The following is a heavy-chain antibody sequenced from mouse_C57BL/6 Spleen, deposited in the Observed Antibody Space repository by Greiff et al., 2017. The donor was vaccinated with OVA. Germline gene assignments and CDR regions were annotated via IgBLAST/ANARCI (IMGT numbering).Heavy chain of an antibody. J-gene: IGHJ3*01. CDR1: GYTFTSYW. D-gene: IGHD1-1*01. Sequence: QVQLQQPGAELVKPGASVKLSCKASGYTFTSYWMQWVKQRPGQGLEWIGEIDPSDSYTNYNKKFKGKATLTVDTSSSTAYMQLSSLTSEDSAVYYGARPDYCGSSPFAYWGQGTLVTVSA. CDR3: ARPDYCGSSPFAY. CDR2: IDPSDSYT. V-gene: IGHV1-50*01.